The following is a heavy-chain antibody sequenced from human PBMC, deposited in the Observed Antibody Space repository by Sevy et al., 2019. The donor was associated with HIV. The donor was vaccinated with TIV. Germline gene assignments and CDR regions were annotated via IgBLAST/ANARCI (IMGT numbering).Heavy chain of an antibody. CDR2: IKQDGSEK. V-gene: IGHV3-7*01. CDR3: ARDERTMVSGVGMDH. CDR1: GFTFSNYW. J-gene: IGHJ4*02. D-gene: IGHD3-10*01. Sequence: GGSLRLSCAASGFTFSNYWMSWVRQAPVKGLEWVANIKQDGSEKYFVDSVKGRFTISRDNSKNSLYLHMSSLRAEDTAVYYCARDERTMVSGVGMDHWGQGTLVTVSS.